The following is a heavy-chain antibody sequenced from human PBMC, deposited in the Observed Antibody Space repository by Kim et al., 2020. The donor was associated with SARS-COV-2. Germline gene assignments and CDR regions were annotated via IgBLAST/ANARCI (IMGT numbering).Heavy chain of an antibody. D-gene: IGHD6-13*01. CDR3: TLGIAAAGPKVY. V-gene: IGHV3-73*01. J-gene: IGHJ4*02. CDR1: GFTFSGSA. Sequence: GGSLRLSCAASGFTFSGSAMHWVRQASGKGLEWVGRIRSKANSYATAYAASVKGRFTISRDDSKNTAYLQMNSLKTEDTAVYYCTLGIAAAGPKVYWGQGTLVTVSS. CDR2: IRSKANSYAT.